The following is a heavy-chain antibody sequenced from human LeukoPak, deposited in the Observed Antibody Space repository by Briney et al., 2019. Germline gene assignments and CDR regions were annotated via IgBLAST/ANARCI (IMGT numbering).Heavy chain of an antibody. D-gene: IGHD1-26*01. Sequence: ASVRVSCKASGGTFSSYAISWVRQAPGQGLEWMGRIIPIFGTANYAQKFQGRVTITTDESTSTAYMELSSLRSEDTAVYYCARDRGSYDMDYWGQGTLVTVSS. J-gene: IGHJ4*02. CDR1: GGTFSSYA. V-gene: IGHV1-69*05. CDR2: IIPIFGTA. CDR3: ARDRGSYDMDY.